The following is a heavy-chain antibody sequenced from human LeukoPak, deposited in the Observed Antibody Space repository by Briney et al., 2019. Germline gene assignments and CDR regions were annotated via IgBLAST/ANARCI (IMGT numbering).Heavy chain of an antibody. D-gene: IGHD1-26*01. Sequence: GSLRLSCAASGFTFDDYGMSWVRQAPGKGLEWVSVIYSGGRTYYTDSVKGRFTISRDNSKNTLYLQMNSLRAEDTAVYYCARGLELLQLDYWGQGTLVSVSS. CDR3: ARGLELLQLDY. CDR1: GFTFDDYG. V-gene: IGHV3-53*01. J-gene: IGHJ4*02. CDR2: IYSGGRT.